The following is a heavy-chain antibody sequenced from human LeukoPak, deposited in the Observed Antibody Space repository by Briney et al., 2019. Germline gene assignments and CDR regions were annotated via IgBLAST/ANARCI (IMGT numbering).Heavy chain of an antibody. V-gene: IGHV1-18*01. D-gene: IGHD1-1*01. J-gene: IGHJ5*02. CDR2: ISTNNGNT. CDR1: GYTSSDYG. CDR3: ARDVPGSIGTTARFDP. Sequence: ASVKVSCKSSGYTSSDYGISWMRQAPGQGLEWMGWISTNNGNTNYAQQFQGRVTITTDTSTSTAYMELRSLKSDDTAVYYCARDVPGSIGTTARFDPWGQGTLVTVSS.